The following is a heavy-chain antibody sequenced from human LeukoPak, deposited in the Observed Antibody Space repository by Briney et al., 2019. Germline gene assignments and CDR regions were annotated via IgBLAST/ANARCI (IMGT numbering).Heavy chain of an antibody. CDR2: INKDGSAT. D-gene: IGHD1-26*01. CDR3: ATWAFYHSLDV. Sequence: GGSLRLSCEASGFTFDAYAMHWVRQAPGKGLEWVSLINKDGSATYYADSVKGQFTIPRDNSKNSLYLQMNSLRSEDTALYYCATWAFYHSLDVWGQGTTVTVSS. J-gene: IGHJ6*02. CDR1: GFTFDAYA. V-gene: IGHV3-43*02.